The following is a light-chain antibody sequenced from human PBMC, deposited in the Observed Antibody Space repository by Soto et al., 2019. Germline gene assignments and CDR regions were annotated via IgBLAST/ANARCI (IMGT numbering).Light chain of an antibody. V-gene: IGKV3-20*01. CDR3: QQYGSSPRLFT. CDR1: QIVSSSY. Sequence: EVVLTQSPGTLSLSPGERATLSCRASQIVSSSYLAWYQQRPGQAPRLLIYGASSRATGIPDRFSGSGSGTDFTLTISRLEPEDFAVYYCQQYGSSPRLFTFGPGTKVDIK. J-gene: IGKJ3*01. CDR2: GAS.